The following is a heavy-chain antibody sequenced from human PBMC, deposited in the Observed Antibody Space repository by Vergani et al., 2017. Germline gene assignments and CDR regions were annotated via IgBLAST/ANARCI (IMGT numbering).Heavy chain of an antibody. J-gene: IGHJ5*02. CDR2: IYTSGST. D-gene: IGHD5-18*01. CDR1: GGSISSGSYY. CDR3: ARAPSGYSYGFDWFDP. V-gene: IGHV4-61*02. Sequence: QVQLQESGPGLVKPSQTLSLTCTVSGGSISSGSYYWSWIRQPAGKGLEWIGRIYTSGSTDYNPSLKSRVTISVDTSKNQFSLKLSSVTAADTAVYYCARAPSGYSYGFDWFDPWGQGTLVTVSS.